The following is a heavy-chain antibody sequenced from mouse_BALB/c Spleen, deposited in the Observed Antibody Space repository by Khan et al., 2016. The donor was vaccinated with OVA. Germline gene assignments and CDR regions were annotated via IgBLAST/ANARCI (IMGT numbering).Heavy chain of an antibody. CDR2: ISYSGST. D-gene: IGHD1-1*01. J-gene: IGHJ2*01. CDR1: GYSITSDYA. V-gene: IGHV3-2*02. CDR3: AREYGRSYYYFDY. Sequence: EVQLQESGPGLVKPSQSLSLTCTVTGYSITSDYAWNWIRQFPGNILEWMGYISYSGSTSYNPYLNSRISITRDTSQIPFFLPLNSDTTEDTAPYYCAREYGRSYYYFDYWGQGTTLTVSS.